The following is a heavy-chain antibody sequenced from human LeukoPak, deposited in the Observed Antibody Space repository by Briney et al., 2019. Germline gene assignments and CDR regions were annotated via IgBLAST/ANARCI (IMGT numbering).Heavy chain of an antibody. J-gene: IGHJ4*02. CDR3: ARGVYIAAAQYGY. Sequence: TTSETLSLTCTVSGGSISSYYWSWIRQPPGKGPEWIGYIYYSGTTNYNPSLKSRVTISVDTSKNQFSLKLSSVTAADTAVYYCARGVYIAAAQYGYWGQGTLVTVSS. D-gene: IGHD6-13*01. CDR1: GGSISSYY. V-gene: IGHV4-59*01. CDR2: IYYSGTT.